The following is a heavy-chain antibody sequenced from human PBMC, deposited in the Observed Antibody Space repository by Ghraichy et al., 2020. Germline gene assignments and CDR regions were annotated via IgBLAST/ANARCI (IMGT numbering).Heavy chain of an antibody. CDR1: GALFDSYY. V-gene: IGHV4-59*01. Sequence: SQTRSLTCTVSGALFDSYYWSWVREIPGEGLQWIGYIYYIGTTNYNPSLESRVTISIDTSRRHLSLRLNSVTAADTAVYYCARTGQRSLDVWGQGTSVIVS. CDR2: IYYIGTT. J-gene: IGHJ6*02. D-gene: IGHD1-1*01. CDR3: ARTGQRSLDV.